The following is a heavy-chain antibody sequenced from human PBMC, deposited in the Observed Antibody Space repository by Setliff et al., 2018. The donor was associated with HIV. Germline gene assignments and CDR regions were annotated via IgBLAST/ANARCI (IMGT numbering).Heavy chain of an antibody. V-gene: IGHV4-59*12. Sequence: SETLSLTCTVSGGSISSFYWSWIRQPPGKGLEWIGYIYYSGSTYYNPSLKSRVTISVDTSKNQFSLKLSSVTAADTAVYYCARECGSYSGDDAFDIWGQGTMVTVSS. CDR2: IYYSGST. CDR1: GGSISSFY. J-gene: IGHJ3*02. CDR3: ARECGSYSGDDAFDI. D-gene: IGHD1-26*01.